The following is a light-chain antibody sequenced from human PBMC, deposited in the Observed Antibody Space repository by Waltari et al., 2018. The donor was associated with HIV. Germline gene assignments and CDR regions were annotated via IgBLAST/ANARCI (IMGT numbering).Light chain of an antibody. V-gene: IGLV4-69*02. CDR2: LKSDGSH. CDR3: QTWGTGIQV. J-gene: IGLJ3*02. Sequence: QLVLTQSPSASASLGASVKLTCTLSSWHTTYAIAWLQQQPEKGPRYLMNLKSDGSHSKGDGIPDRFSGSSSGAERYLTISSLQSEDEADYYCQTWGTGIQVFGGGTKLTVL. CDR1: SWHTTYA.